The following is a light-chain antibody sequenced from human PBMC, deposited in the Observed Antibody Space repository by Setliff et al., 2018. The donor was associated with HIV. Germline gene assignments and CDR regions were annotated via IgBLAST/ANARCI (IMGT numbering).Light chain of an antibody. Sequence: QSVLTQPPSVSGAPGQRVTISCTGSSSNIGAGYDVHWYQQLPGAPPKLLIYGNSNRPSGVPDRFSGPESGTSASLAITGLQTEDEADYYCQSYDSSLSGYVFGAGTKVTV. J-gene: IGLJ1*01. V-gene: IGLV1-40*01. CDR3: QSYDSSLSGYV. CDR2: GNS. CDR1: SSNIGAGYD.